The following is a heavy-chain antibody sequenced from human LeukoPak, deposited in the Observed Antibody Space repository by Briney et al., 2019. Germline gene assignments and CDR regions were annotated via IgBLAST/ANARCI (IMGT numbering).Heavy chain of an antibody. CDR2: INPKSGDT. CDR3: VRALGTEQWLIRSVFDY. Sequence: ASVKVSCKTSGYTFTGYYLHWVRQAPGQGLEWMGWINPKSGDTNCAQQFQGRVTMTRDTSLSTAYMELSRLPSDDTAVYYCVRALGTEQWLIRSVFDYWGQGTLVTVSS. CDR1: GYTFTGYY. V-gene: IGHV1-2*02. D-gene: IGHD6-19*01. J-gene: IGHJ4*02.